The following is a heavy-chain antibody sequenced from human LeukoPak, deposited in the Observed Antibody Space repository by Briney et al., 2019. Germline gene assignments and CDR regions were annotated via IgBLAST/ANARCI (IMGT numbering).Heavy chain of an antibody. CDR2: IHYSGTT. V-gene: IGHV4-39*01. CDR1: GGSISSSTYS. J-gene: IGHJ4*02. CDR3: ARQPSH. Sequence: PSETLSLTCTVSGGSISSSTYSWGWIRQPPGKGLEWIGSIHYSGTTYYNPSLKSRVTISVDTSKNQFSLRLTSVTAADTAVYSCARQPSHWGQGTLVIVSS.